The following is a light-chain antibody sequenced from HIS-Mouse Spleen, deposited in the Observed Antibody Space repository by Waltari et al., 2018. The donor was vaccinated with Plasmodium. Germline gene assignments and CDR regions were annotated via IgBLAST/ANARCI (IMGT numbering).Light chain of an antibody. J-gene: IGKJ3*01. CDR2: GAS. CDR3: QQYNNWSFT. Sequence: EIVMTQSPATLSVSPGERATLSCRASQSVSSNFAWYQQKPGQAPRLLIYGASTRATGIPARFSGSCSGTEFTLTSSSLQSEDVAVYYCQQYNNWSFTFGPGTKVDIK. CDR1: QSVSSN. V-gene: IGKV3-15*01.